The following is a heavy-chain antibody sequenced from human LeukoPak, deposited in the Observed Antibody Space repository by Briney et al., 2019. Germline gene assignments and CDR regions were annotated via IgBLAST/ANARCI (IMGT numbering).Heavy chain of an antibody. CDR1: GDPITKTNW. J-gene: IGHJ4*02. D-gene: IGHD4-23*01. Sequence: SETLSLTCTVSGDPITKTNWWGWVRQPPGRGLQWVGQIYHGGSTDYNPSLKSRVSISMDKSKNQFSLGLTSVTAADTAVYYCARLNDYGGHLDYWGQGTLVTVSS. CDR2: IYHGGST. V-gene: IGHV4-4*02. CDR3: ARLNDYGGHLDY.